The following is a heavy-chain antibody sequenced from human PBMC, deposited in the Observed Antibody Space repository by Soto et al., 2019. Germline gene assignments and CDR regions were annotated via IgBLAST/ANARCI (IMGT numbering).Heavy chain of an antibody. CDR2: ISQSGNT. CDR1: SGSLSGYY. Sequence: PSETLSLTCSLYSGSLSGYYWSWILQPPGKGLEWIGEISQSGNTNYSPCLKGRVSISIDTSKKQFSLNLASGSAGDTAVYYCARAPKVSGSSQTRPDFWGQGTLVTVSS. D-gene: IGHD6-6*01. J-gene: IGHJ4*02. V-gene: IGHV4-34*01. CDR3: ARAPKVSGSSQTRPDF.